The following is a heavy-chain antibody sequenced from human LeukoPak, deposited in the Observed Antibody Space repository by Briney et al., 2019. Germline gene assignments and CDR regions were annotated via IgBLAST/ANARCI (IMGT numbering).Heavy chain of an antibody. V-gene: IGHV3-23*01. CDR3: AKWGDYDVLTGYYVSDY. D-gene: IGHD3-9*01. CDR1: GFTFSNYA. Sequence: GASLRLSCAASGFTFSNYAMSWVRQAPGKGLEWVSPITGSGGNTYYADSVKGRFTISRDNPKNTVFLQMNSLRAEDTAVYYCAKWGDYDVLTGYYVSDYWGQGTLVTVSS. CDR2: ITGSGGNT. J-gene: IGHJ4*02.